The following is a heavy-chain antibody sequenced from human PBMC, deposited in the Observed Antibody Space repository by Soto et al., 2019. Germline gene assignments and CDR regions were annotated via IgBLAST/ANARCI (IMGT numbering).Heavy chain of an antibody. CDR2: TYYRSKWYN. D-gene: IGHD1-7*01. V-gene: IGHV6-1*01. J-gene: IGHJ5*02. CDR3: ARDPGTGTTVLSHENWFDP. Sequence: SQTLSLTCAISGDSVSSNSAAWNWIRQSPSRGLEWLGRTYYRSKWYNDYAVSVKSRITINPDTSKNQFSLQLNSVTPEDTAVYYSARDPGTGTTVLSHENWFDPWGQGTLVTVSS. CDR1: GDSVSSNSAA.